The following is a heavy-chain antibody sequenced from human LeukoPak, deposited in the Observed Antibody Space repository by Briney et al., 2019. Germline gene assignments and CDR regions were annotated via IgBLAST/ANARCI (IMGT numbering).Heavy chain of an antibody. D-gene: IGHD5-12*01. CDR1: RFTVTSNY. CDR2: ISSGGNT. V-gene: IGHV3-53*01. J-gene: IGHJ4*02. CDR3: AREVRGYYFDY. Sequence: PGGSLRLSCAASRFTVTSNYMTRVRQAPGKGLEWVSVISSGGNTYYADSVKGRFTISRDNSKNTVYLQMNGLRAEDTAVYYCAREVRGYYFDYWGQGTLVTASS.